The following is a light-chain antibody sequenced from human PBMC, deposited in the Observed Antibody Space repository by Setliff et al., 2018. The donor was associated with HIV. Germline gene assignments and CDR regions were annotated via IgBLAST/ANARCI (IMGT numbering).Light chain of an antibody. Sequence: QSALTQPASVSGSPGQSITISCTGTSSDVGSYNYVSWYQQHPGKAPKLMISEVSNRPSGVSNRFSGSKSDNTASLTISGLQAEDEADYFCSSYAITNTLPFGTGTKVTV. CDR2: EVS. CDR3: SSYAITNTLP. V-gene: IGLV2-14*01. CDR1: SSDVGSYNY. J-gene: IGLJ1*01.